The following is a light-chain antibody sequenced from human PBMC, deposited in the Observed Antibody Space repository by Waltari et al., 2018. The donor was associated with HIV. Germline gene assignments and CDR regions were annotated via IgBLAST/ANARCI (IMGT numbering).Light chain of an antibody. CDR3: QSYDKSLSGSV. Sequence: QSVLTQPPSVSGAPGQRVTISCTGHNSNIGAGYDVHWYQQLPGTAPNFFISDEISRPSGVPDRVSVSRSGTSASLAITGLQAEDEADYYCQSYDKSLSGSVFGGGTKLTVL. V-gene: IGLV1-40*01. J-gene: IGLJ2*01. CDR2: DEI. CDR1: NSNIGAGYD.